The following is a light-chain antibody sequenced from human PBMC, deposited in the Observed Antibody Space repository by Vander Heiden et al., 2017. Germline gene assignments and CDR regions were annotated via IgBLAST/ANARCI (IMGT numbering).Light chain of an antibody. Sequence: DIQMTQSPSSLSASVGDRVTITCRASQSISSYLNWYQQKPGKAPKLLIYAASRWQSGVPSRFSGSGSGTECTLTISRMKPEEFATYYCQQRYSSTTCGQGTRLEIK. J-gene: IGKJ5*01. CDR2: AAS. CDR1: QSISSY. CDR3: QQRYSSTT. V-gene: IGKV1-39*01.